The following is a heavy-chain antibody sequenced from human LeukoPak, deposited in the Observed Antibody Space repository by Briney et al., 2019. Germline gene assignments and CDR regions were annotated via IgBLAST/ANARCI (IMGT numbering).Heavy chain of an antibody. V-gene: IGHV4-59*08. CDR3: ARIPYYYGMDV. J-gene: IGHJ6*02. CDR1: GGSISSYY. Sequence: SETLSLTCTVSGGSISSYYWSWIRQPPGKGLEWIGYIYYSGSTNYNPSLKSRVTISVDTSKDQFSLKLSSVTAADTAVYYCARIPYYYGMDVWGQGTTVTVSS. CDR2: IYYSGST.